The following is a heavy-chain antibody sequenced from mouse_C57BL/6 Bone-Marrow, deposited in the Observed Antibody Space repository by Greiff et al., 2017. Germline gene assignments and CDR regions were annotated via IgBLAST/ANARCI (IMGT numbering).Heavy chain of an antibody. V-gene: IGHV1-64*01. CDR1: GYTFTSYW. Sequence: QVQLKQPGAELVKPGASVKLSCKASGYTFTSYWMHWVKQRPGQGLEWIGMIHPNSGSTNYNEKFKSKATLTVDKSSSTAYMQLSSLTSEDSAVYYCATAGYDVAYWGQGTLVTVSA. CDR2: IHPNSGST. CDR3: ATAGYDVAY. J-gene: IGHJ3*01. D-gene: IGHD2-2*01.